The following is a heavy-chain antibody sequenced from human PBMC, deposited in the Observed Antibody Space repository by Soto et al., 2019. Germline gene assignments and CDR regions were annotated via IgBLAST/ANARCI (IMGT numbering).Heavy chain of an antibody. CDR3: ARRGYSSSSFDY. V-gene: IGHV3-33*01. D-gene: IGHD6-6*01. Sequence: PGGSLRLSCAASGFTFSSYGMHWVRQAPGKGLEWVAVIWYDGSNKYYADSVKGRFTISRDNSKNTLYLQMNSLRAEDTAVYYCARRGYSSSSFDYWGQGTLVTVSS. CDR2: IWYDGSNK. J-gene: IGHJ4*02. CDR1: GFTFSSYG.